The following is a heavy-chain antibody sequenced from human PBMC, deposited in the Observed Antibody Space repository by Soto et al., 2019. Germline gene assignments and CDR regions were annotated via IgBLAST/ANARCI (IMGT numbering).Heavy chain of an antibody. D-gene: IGHD4-17*01. CDR1: GFTFSDYA. CDR3: AKDTTSCNGGWDPLDT. Sequence: EVQLLESGGGVVQPGGSLRLSCAASGFTFSDYAMRWVRQSPGKGLEWVSGVGGGDDDKHYADSVRGRFIVSRDNSKKTLYLQMNCLRADDTVMEYCAKDTTSCNGGWDPLDTWGKGTEVTVSS. V-gene: IGHV3-23*01. CDR2: VGGGDDDK. J-gene: IGHJ3*02.